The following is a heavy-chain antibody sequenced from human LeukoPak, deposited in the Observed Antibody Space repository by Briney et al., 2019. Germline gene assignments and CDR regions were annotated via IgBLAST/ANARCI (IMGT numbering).Heavy chain of an antibody. V-gene: IGHV3-9*01. D-gene: IGHD6-19*01. Sequence: GRSLRLSCAASGFTFDDYAMHWVRQAPGKGLEWVSGISWSNGNIDYADSVKGRFTISRDNAKNSLYLQMNSLRAEDTALYYCAKDGGWYFDYWGQGTLVTVSS. J-gene: IGHJ4*02. CDR1: GFTFDDYA. CDR3: AKDGGWYFDY. CDR2: ISWSNGNI.